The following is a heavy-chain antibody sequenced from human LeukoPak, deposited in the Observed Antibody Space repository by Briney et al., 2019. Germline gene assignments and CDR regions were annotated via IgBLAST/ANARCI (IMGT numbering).Heavy chain of an antibody. CDR2: IYYSGST. D-gene: IGHD4-17*01. CDR3: ARQRLTSLYGDYGVDY. CDR1: GGSISSSSYY. J-gene: IGHJ4*02. V-gene: IGHV4-39*01. Sequence: SETLSLTCTVSGGSISSSSYYWGWIRQPPGKGLEWIGNIYYSGSTYYNPSLKSRVTISVDTSKNQFSLKLSSVTAADTAVYYCARQRLTSLYGDYGVDYWGQGTLVTVSS.